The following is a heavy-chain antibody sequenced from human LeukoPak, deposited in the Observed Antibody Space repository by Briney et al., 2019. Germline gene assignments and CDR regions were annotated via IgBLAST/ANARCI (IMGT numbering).Heavy chain of an antibody. V-gene: IGHV1-18*01. D-gene: IGHD3-10*01. CDR1: GYTFTSYG. J-gene: IGHJ4*02. CDR3: ARATGRVVRGITWRYFDY. CDR2: ISGYNDNT. Sequence: VASVKVSCKASGYTFTSYGIIWVRQAPGQGLEWMGWISGYNDNTKYAQKLQGRVTMTTDTSTSTAYMELRSLRSDDTAVYYCARATGRVVRGITWRYFDYWGQGTLVTVSS.